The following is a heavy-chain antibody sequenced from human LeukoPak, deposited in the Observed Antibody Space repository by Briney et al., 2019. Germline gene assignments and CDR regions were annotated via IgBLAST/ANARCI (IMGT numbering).Heavy chain of an antibody. CDR2: IGTAGDS. D-gene: IGHD3-10*01. J-gene: IGHJ5*02. CDR3: ARGSGGGFDP. V-gene: IGHV3-13*01. CDR1: GFTFSSYS. Sequence: GGSLRLSCAASGFTFSSYSMNWVRQGTGKGLEWVSGIGTAGDSYYLGSVKGRFTISRENAKNFLYLQMNSLRAADTAVYYCARGSGGGFDPWGQGTLVTVSS.